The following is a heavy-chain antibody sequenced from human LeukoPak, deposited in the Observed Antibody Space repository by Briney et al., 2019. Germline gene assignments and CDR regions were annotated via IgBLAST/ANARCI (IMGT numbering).Heavy chain of an antibody. J-gene: IGHJ4*02. CDR3: AKRALMGSGSYYYFDY. D-gene: IGHD3-10*01. CDR2: ISGSGGSA. V-gene: IGHV3-23*01. CDR1: GFTFSSYA. Sequence: GGSLRLSCAASGFTFSSYAMSWVRQAPGKGLEWVSAISGSGGSAYYAGSVKGRFTISRDNSKNTLYLQMNSLRAEDTAVYYCAKRALMGSGSYYYFDYWGQGTLVTVSS.